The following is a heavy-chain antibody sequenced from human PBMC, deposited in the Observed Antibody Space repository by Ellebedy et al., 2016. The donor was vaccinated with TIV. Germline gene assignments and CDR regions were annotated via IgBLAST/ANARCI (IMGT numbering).Heavy chain of an antibody. V-gene: IGHV1-2*02. CDR2: INPNSGGT. Sequence: ASVKVSCKASGYTFTGYHMHWVRQAPGQGLEWMGWINPNSGGTNYAQKFQGRVTMTRDTSISTAYMELSRLRSDDTAVYYCASDASGSNWFDPWGQGTLVTVSS. CDR3: ASDASGSNWFDP. CDR1: GYTFTGYH. J-gene: IGHJ5*02. D-gene: IGHD6-25*01.